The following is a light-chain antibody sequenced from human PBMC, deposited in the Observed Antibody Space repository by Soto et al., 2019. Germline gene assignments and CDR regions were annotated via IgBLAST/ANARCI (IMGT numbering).Light chain of an antibody. CDR3: SSDTSRRVYV. Sequence: QSALTQPASGSGSPGQSITISCTGTSSDVGGYNYVSWYQQHPGKAPKLMIYDVSNRPSGVSNRFSGSKSGNTASLTISGLQAEDEADYYCSSDTSRRVYVLGTGTKVTVL. CDR1: SSDVGGYNY. CDR2: DVS. V-gene: IGLV2-14*01. J-gene: IGLJ1*01.